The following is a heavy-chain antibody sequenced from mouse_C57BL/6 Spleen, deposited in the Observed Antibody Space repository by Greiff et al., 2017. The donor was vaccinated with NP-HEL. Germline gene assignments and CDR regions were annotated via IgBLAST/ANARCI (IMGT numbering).Heavy chain of an antibody. CDR2: ISSGSSTI. V-gene: IGHV5-17*01. Sequence: DVQLVESGGGLVKPGGSLKLSCAASGFTFSDYGMHWVRQAPEKGLEWVAYISSGSSTIYYADTVKGRFTISRDNAKNTLFLQMTSLRSEDTAMYYCARGDYGSSWGAMDYWGQGTSVTVSS. D-gene: IGHD1-1*01. CDR3: ARGDYGSSWGAMDY. J-gene: IGHJ4*01. CDR1: GFTFSDYG.